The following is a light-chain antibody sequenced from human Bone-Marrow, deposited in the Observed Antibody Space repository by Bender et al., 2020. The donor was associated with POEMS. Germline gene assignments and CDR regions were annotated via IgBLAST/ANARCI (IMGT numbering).Light chain of an antibody. CDR1: DLGNKY. V-gene: IGLV3-1*01. J-gene: IGLJ2*01. Sequence: SYEVTQPPSVSVSPGQTASITCSGDDLGNKYVAWYQQKPGQSPVLVIYQDTKRPSGIPERFSGSNSGNTATLTISGTQAMDEADYYCQAWDTYSLIFGGGTKLAV. CDR2: QDT. CDR3: QAWDTYSLI.